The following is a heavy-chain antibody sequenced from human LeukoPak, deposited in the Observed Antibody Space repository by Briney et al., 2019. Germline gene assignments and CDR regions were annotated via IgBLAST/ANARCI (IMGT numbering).Heavy chain of an antibody. J-gene: IGHJ5*02. CDR1: GYTFTSYG. CDR2: INPNSGGT. V-gene: IGHV1-2*02. CDR3: ARDLEGAYGDYAWFDP. D-gene: IGHD4-17*01. Sequence: GASVKVSCKASGYTFTSYGISWVRQAPGQGLEWMGWINPNSGGTNYAQKFQGRVTMTRDTSISTAYMELSRLRSDDTAVYYCARDLEGAYGDYAWFDPWGQGTLVTVSS.